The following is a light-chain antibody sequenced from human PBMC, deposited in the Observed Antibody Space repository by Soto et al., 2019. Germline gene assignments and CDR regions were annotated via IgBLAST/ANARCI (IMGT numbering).Light chain of an antibody. J-gene: IGLJ2*01. Sequence: QSALTQPASVSGSPGQSITISCTGTSSDVGDYNYVSWYQQHPGKAPKLMIYDVSNRPSGVSNRFSGSKSGNTASLTVSGLQAEDEADYYCSSYTSSSTLVFVGGTKVTVL. V-gene: IGLV2-14*01. CDR2: DVS. CDR1: SSDVGDYNY. CDR3: SSYTSSSTLV.